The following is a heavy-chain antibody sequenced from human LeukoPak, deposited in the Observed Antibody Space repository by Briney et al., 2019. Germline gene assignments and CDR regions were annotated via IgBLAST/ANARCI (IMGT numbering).Heavy chain of an antibody. D-gene: IGHD1-26*01. CDR1: GGSISGYY. V-gene: IGHV4-59*12. J-gene: IGHJ4*02. Sequence: SETLSLTCTVSGGSISGYYWSWIRQPPGKGLECIGFIYYSGSTNYNPSLKSRVTISVDTSKNQFSLKLSSVTAADTAVYYCARDRDGSSFDYWGQGTLVTVSS. CDR2: IYYSGST. CDR3: ARDRDGSSFDY.